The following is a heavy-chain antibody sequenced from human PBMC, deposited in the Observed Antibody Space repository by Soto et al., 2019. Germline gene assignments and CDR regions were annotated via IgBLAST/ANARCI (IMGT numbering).Heavy chain of an antibody. Sequence: SETLSLTCTVSGGSISSGDYYWSWIRQPPGKGLEWIGYIYYSGSTYYNPSFKSRFTISLDTSKNLFSLKLSSVIAADTAVYYCRGGDGYYYYGMDVWGQGTTVTVS. J-gene: IGHJ6*02. CDR1: GGSISSGDYY. V-gene: IGHV4-30-4*01. CDR2: IYYSGST. CDR3: RGGDGYYYYGMDV.